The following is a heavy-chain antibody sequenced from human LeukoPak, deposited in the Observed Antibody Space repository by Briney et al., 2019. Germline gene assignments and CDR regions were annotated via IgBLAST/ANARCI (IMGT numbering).Heavy chain of an antibody. V-gene: IGHV3-23*01. CDR1: GFTCSGYT. CDR3: AKEWGVVSGEAFDI. CDR2: ISGSGGST. Sequence: GGSLRLSCAASGFTCSGYTMSCGRAAPGKGGEWGSAISGSGGSTYYAHSVKGRFTIARDNSKKPLYLQMNRRRAECTAVYYCAKEWGVVSGEAFDICGQGTMVTVSS. J-gene: IGHJ3*02. D-gene: IGHD2-21*01.